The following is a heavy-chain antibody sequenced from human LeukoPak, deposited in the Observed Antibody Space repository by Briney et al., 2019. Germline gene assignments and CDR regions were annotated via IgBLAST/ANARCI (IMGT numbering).Heavy chain of an antibody. V-gene: IGHV3-7*03. Sequence: GGSLRLSCTASGFTFNSYSMTWVRQAPGMGLEWVANIKHDGSEKYYVDSVRGRFTISRDNAKNSLYLQMNSLRAEDTALYYCAKGGCSSIRCYHNYWGQGTLVTVSS. J-gene: IGHJ4*02. CDR1: GFTFNSYS. CDR3: AKGGCSSIRCYHNY. CDR2: IKHDGSEK. D-gene: IGHD2-2*01.